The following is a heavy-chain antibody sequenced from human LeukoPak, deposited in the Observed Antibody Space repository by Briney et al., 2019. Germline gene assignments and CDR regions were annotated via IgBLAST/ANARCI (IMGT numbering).Heavy chain of an antibody. D-gene: IGHD3-22*01. J-gene: IGHJ4*02. CDR3: ARLPYDSSGYYPEGFDY. V-gene: IGHV4-34*01. CDR2: INHSGST. Sequence: SETLSLTCTVSGGSISSYYWSWIRQPPGKGLEWIGEINHSGSTNYNPSLKSRVTISVDTSKNQFSLKLSSVTAADTAVYYCARLPYDSSGYYPEGFDYWGQGTLVTVSS. CDR1: GGSISSYY.